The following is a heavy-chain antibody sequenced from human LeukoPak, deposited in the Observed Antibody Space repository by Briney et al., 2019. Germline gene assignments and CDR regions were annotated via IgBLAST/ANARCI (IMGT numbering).Heavy chain of an antibody. D-gene: IGHD2-2*02. CDR2: ISTSGGTI. CDR1: GFTFSSSS. J-gene: IGHJ4*02. CDR3: ARNTPFAC. Sequence: GGSLRLSCAASGFTFSSSSMNWVRQAPEKGLEWVSYISTSGGTIYYADSVKGRFTISRDNAKNSLYLQMDSLRAEDTAVYYCARNTPFACWGQGPLVTVSS. V-gene: IGHV3-48*01.